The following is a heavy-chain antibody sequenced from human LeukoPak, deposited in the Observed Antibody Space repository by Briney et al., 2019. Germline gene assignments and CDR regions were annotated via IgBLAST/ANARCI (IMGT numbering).Heavy chain of an antibody. CDR3: ARGPYGSGSSDY. D-gene: IGHD3-10*01. Sequence: GTLTLSCTVSGFSVSSSYKSWAWNGPGTGLEWVSVIYSGGSTYSADTVTRRFTISRDNSKNTLHLQMNSRRVDDTAVYYCARGPYGSGSSDYWGQGTLVTVPS. V-gene: IGHV3-53*01. J-gene: IGHJ4*02. CDR1: GFSVSSSY. CDR2: IYSGGST.